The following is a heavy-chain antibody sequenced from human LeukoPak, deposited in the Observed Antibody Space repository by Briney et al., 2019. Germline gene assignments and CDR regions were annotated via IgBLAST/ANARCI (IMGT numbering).Heavy chain of an antibody. CDR3: ARDKNHGDSYFAY. V-gene: IGHV3-7*01. CDR1: GFTFSTYW. D-gene: IGHD4-17*01. CDR2: IKHDGNEK. Sequence: PGGSLRLSCAASGFTFSTYWMSWVRQAPGKGLEWVANIKHDGNEKYYVDSVKGRFTISRDNAKNSLYLQMNSLRAEDTAVYYCARDKNHGDSYFAYWGQGILVTVS. J-gene: IGHJ4*02.